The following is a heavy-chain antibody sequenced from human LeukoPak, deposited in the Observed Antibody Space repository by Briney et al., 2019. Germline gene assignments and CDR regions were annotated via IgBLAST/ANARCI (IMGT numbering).Heavy chain of an antibody. CDR1: GGSFSGYY. V-gene: IGHV4-34*01. Sequence: PSETLSLTCAVYGGSFSGYYWSWIRQPPGKGLEWIGEINHSGSTNYNPSLKSRVTVSVDTSKNQFSLKLSSVTAVDTAVYYCARHQGPKLYYMDVWGKGTTVTISS. J-gene: IGHJ6*03. CDR2: INHSGST. CDR3: ARHQGPKLYYMDV.